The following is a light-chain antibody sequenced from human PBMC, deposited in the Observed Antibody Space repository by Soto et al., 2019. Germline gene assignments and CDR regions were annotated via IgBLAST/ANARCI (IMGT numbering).Light chain of an antibody. J-gene: IGLJ1*01. V-gene: IGLV1-47*01. CDR2: RND. CDR3: ATWDDSLSGYV. CDR1: SSNIGSNY. Sequence: QPVLTQPPSASGTPGQRVTISCSGSSSNIGSNYLYWYQQLPGAAPTLVMYRNDQRPSGVPDRFSGSRSGTSASLAIIGLRSEDEADYYCATWDDSLSGYVFGTGTKLTVL.